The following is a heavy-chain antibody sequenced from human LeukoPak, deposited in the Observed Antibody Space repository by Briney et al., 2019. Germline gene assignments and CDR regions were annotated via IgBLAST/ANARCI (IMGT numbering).Heavy chain of an antibody. D-gene: IGHD3-22*01. CDR2: ISYDGSNK. V-gene: IGHV3-30-3*01. CDR1: GFTFSDVW. CDR3: ATDPDSSGYYYPIFDY. Sequence: GGSLRLSCAASGFTFSDVWMSWVRQAPGKGLVWVAIISYDGSNKYYADSVKGRFTISRDNSKNTLYLQINSLRAEDTAVYYCATDPDSSGYYYPIFDYWGQGTLVTVSS. J-gene: IGHJ4*02.